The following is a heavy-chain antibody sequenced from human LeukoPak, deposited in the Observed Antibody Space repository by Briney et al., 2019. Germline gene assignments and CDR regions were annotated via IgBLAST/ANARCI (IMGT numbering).Heavy chain of an antibody. CDR1: GGSISSSSYY. D-gene: IGHD2-2*01. CDR2: IYYSGST. Sequence: PSETLSLTCTVSGGSISSSSYYWGWIRQPPGKGLEWIGSIYYSGSTYYNPSLKSRVTISVDTSKNQFSLKLSSVTAADTAVSYCARTGYCSSTSCYPTNAFDIWGQGTMVTVSS. V-gene: IGHV4-39*01. J-gene: IGHJ3*02. CDR3: ARTGYCSSTSCYPTNAFDI.